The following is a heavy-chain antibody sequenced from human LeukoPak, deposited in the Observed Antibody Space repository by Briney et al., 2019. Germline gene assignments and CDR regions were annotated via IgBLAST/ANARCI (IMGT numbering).Heavy chain of an antibody. D-gene: IGHD3-22*01. Sequence: SETLSLTCAVSGYSISSGYYWGWIRQPPGKGLEWIGSIYHSGSTYYSPSLKSRVTISVDTSKNQFSLKLSSVTAADTAVYYCARAKYYYDSSGSVNYFDYWGQGTLVTVSS. V-gene: IGHV4-38-2*01. CDR1: GYSISSGYY. J-gene: IGHJ4*02. CDR2: IYHSGST. CDR3: ARAKYYYDSSGSVNYFDY.